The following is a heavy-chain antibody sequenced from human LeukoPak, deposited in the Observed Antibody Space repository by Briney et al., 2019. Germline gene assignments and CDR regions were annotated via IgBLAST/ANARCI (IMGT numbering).Heavy chain of an antibody. D-gene: IGHD1-1*01. CDR3: ARDQGGGTTPFFDY. V-gene: IGHV4-38-2*02. J-gene: IGHJ4*02. Sequence: SETLSLTCTVSGYSISSGYYWGWIRQPPGKGLEWIGSIYHSGSICYNPSLKSRVTISVDTSKNQFSLKLSSVTAADTAVYYCARDQGGGTTPFFDYWGQGTLVTVSS. CDR1: GYSISSGYY. CDR2: IYHSGSI.